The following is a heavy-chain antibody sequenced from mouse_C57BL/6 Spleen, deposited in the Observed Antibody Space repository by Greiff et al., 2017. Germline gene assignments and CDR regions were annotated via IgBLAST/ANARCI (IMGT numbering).Heavy chain of an antibody. D-gene: IGHD1-1*01. Sequence: EVKLMESGPELVKPGASVKIPCKASGYTFTDYNMDWVKQSHGKSLEWIGDINPNNGGTIYNQKFKGKATLTVDESSSTAYMELRSLTSEDTAVYYCARSGYEGSRGDWVAYWGEGTLVTGSA. J-gene: IGHJ3*01. CDR3: ARSGYEGSRGDWVAY. CDR1: GYTFTDYN. CDR2: INPNNGGT. V-gene: IGHV1-18*01.